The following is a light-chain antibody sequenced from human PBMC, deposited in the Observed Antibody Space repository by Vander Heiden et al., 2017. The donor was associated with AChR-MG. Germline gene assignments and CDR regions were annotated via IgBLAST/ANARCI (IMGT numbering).Light chain of an antibody. V-gene: IGKV3-20*01. J-gene: IGKJ2*01. CDR2: AAS. Sequence: EIVLPQSPGTLSLSPGERATLSCRASQSVSSSYLAWYQQKPGQAPRLLIYAASSRATGIPDRFSGSGSGTDFTLTISRLEPEDSAVYYCQQYGSSPQNTFGQGTKLEIK. CDR1: QSVSSSY. CDR3: QQYGSSPQNT.